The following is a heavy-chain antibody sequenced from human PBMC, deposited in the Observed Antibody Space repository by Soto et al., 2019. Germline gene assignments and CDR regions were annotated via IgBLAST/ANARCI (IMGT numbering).Heavy chain of an antibody. Sequence: ASVKVSCKASGYTFTSYGISWVRQAPGQGLEWMGWISAYNGNTNYAQKLQGRVTMTTDTSTSTAYMELRSLRSDDTAVYYCARDLTMVRGVTSWFAPWGQGTLVTVSS. CDR2: ISAYNGNT. J-gene: IGHJ5*02. D-gene: IGHD3-10*01. CDR1: GYTFTSYG. V-gene: IGHV1-18*01. CDR3: ARDLTMVRGVTSWFAP.